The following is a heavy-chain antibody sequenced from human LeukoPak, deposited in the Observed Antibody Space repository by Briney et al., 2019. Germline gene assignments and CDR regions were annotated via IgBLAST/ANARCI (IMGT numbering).Heavy chain of an antibody. CDR3: ARLNRSPEGTLRYFDWLLKVAWFDP. CDR1: GGSFSGYY. D-gene: IGHD3-9*01. J-gene: IGHJ5*02. CDR2: INHSGST. Sequence: SETLSLTGAVYGGSFSGYYWSWIRQPPGKGLEWIVEINHSGSTNYNPSLKSRVTISVDTSKNQFSLKLSSVPAADTAVYYCARLNRSPEGTLRYFDWLLKVAWFDPWGQGTLVTVSS. V-gene: IGHV4-34*01.